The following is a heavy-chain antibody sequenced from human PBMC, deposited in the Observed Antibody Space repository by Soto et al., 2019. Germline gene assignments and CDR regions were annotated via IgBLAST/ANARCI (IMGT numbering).Heavy chain of an antibody. CDR2: ISYDGSNK. Sequence: QVQLVESGGGVVQPGRSLRLSCAASGFTFSSYAMHWVRQAPGKGLEWVAVISYDGSNKYYADSVKGRFTISRDNSKNTLYLQMNSLRAEDTAVYYCARDREPWGPTNWFDPWGQGTLVTVSS. J-gene: IGHJ5*02. CDR3: ARDREPWGPTNWFDP. CDR1: GFTFSSYA. V-gene: IGHV3-30-3*01. D-gene: IGHD1-26*01.